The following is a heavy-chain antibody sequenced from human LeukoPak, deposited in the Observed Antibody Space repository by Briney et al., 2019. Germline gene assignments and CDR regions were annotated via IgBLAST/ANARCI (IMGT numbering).Heavy chain of an antibody. Sequence: SVKVSCKASGGTFSSYAISWVRQAPGQGLEWMGRIIPILGIANYAQKFQGRVTITADKSTSTAYMELSSLRSEDTAVYYCARDSGVGATSFNDFPYYYYGMDVWGQGTTVTVSS. CDR3: ARDSGVGATSFNDFPYYYYGMDV. CDR2: IIPILGIA. J-gene: IGHJ6*02. D-gene: IGHD1-26*01. V-gene: IGHV1-69*04. CDR1: GGTFSSYA.